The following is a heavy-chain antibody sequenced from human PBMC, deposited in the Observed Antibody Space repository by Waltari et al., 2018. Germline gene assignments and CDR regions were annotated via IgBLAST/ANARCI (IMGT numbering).Heavy chain of an antibody. J-gene: IGHJ6*02. Sequence: EVQLVESGGGLVKPGGSLRLSCAASGFTFSSYSMNWVRQAPGKGLEWVSSISSSSSYRYYADSVKGRFTISRDNAKNSLYLQMNSLRAEDTAVYYCARVTAIAAAGDYYYYGMDVWGQGTTVTVSS. CDR1: GFTFSSYS. CDR3: ARVTAIAAAGDYYYYGMDV. V-gene: IGHV3-21*01. CDR2: ISSSSSYR. D-gene: IGHD6-13*01.